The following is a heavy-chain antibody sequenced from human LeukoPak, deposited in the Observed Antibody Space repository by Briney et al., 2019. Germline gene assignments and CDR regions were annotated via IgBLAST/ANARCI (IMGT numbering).Heavy chain of an antibody. J-gene: IGHJ5*01. D-gene: IGHD6-13*01. Sequence: ASVKVSCKASGFTFTSYYMHWVRQAPGQGLEWMGVINPIGGRTTYAQNFQGRVIVTRDTSTNTVYLELSSLTFDDTAVYYCARGPFGYSRGWFDYWGQGTLVNVSS. V-gene: IGHV1-46*01. CDR1: GFTFTSYY. CDR2: INPIGGRT. CDR3: ARGPFGYSRGWFDY.